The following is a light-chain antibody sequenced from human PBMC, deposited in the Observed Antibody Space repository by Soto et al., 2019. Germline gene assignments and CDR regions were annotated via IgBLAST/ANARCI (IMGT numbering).Light chain of an antibody. J-gene: IGKJ4*01. CDR1: QFVSNY. CDR2: DAS. V-gene: IGKV3-11*01. CDR3: QQRKSWPLT. Sequence: EIVLTQSPATLSLSPGERATLSCRASQFVSNYLAWYQQKPGQAPNLLIYDASNRATGVPARFSGSESGTDFTLTISSLEPEDSAVYYCQQRKSWPLTFGGGTKVEIK.